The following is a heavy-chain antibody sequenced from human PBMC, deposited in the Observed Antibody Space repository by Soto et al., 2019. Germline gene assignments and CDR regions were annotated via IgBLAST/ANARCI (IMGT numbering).Heavy chain of an antibody. D-gene: IGHD3-22*01. CDR3: AKDSPITYYYDSSGPEDAFDI. CDR2: ISGSGGST. CDR1: GFTLSSYA. J-gene: IGHJ3*02. V-gene: IGHV3-23*01. Sequence: GGSLRLSCAASGFTLSSYAMSWVRQAPGKGVEGVSAISGSGGSTYYADSVKGRFTISRDNSKNTLYLQMNSLRAEDTAVYYCAKDSPITYYYDSSGPEDAFDIWGQGTMVTVSS.